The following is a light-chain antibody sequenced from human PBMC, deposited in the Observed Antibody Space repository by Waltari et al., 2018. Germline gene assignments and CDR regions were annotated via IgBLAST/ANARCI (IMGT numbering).Light chain of an antibody. J-gene: IGLJ1*01. CDR1: SSDGGGYNY. CDR3: SSYTSSSPPYV. Sequence: QSALTQPASVSGSPGQSITISCTGTSSDGGGYNYVSWYQQHPGKAPKLMIYDVSKWPSGVSNRFSGSKSGNTASLTISGLQAEDEADYYCSSYTSSSPPYVFGTGTKVTVL. V-gene: IGLV2-14*01. CDR2: DVS.